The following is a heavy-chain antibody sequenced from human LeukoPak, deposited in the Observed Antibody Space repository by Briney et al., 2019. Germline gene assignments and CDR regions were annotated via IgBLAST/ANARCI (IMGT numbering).Heavy chain of an antibody. J-gene: IGHJ4*02. V-gene: IGHV3-30*02. D-gene: IGHD3-9*01. CDR2: IRYDGSNK. CDR3: AKDTSIYYDILTGYYGIDY. Sequence: GGSLRLSCAASGFTFSSYGMHWVRQAPGKGLEWVSFIRYDGSNKYYEDSVKGRFTISRDNSKNTVHLQMNSLRAEDTAVYYCAKDTSIYYDILTGYYGIDYWGRGTLVTVSS. CDR1: GFTFSSYG.